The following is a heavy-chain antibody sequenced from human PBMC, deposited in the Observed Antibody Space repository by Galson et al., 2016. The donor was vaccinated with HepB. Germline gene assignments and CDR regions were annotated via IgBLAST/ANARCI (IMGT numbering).Heavy chain of an antibody. Sequence: SETLSLTCVVSGGSVSTKSYYWGWIRQPPGKGLEWIGSVYFSGSSYYKPSLQTRVTISLDTSNNQFSLSLRSVTAADTALYYCVRAAYSALDSFDIWGQGTIVTVSS. V-gene: IGHV4-39*07. J-gene: IGHJ3*02. CDR2: VYFSGSS. CDR3: VRAAYSALDSFDI. D-gene: IGHD5-12*01. CDR1: GGSVSTKSYY.